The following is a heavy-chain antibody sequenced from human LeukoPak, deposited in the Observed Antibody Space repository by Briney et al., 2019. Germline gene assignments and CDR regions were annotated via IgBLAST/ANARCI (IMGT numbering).Heavy chain of an antibody. V-gene: IGHV1-2*02. CDR2: INPNSGGT. Sequence: ASVKVSCKASGYSFTDKYMHWVRQAPGQGLEWMGWINPNSGGTNYAQKFQGRVTMTTDTSMSTAYMELSRLTSDDTAVYYCARDERYDSSGYPFDYWGQGTLVTVSS. CDR3: ARDERYDSSGYPFDY. D-gene: IGHD3-22*01. J-gene: IGHJ4*02. CDR1: GYSFTDKY.